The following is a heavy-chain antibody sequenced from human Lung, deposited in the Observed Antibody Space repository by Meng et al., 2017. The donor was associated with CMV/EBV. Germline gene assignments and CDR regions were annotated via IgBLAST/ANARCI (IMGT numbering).Heavy chain of an antibody. CDR2: IHPHRGDT. CDR1: GYTFTAHY. J-gene: IGHJ4*02. CDR3: ARDNNWGPDY. V-gene: IGHV1-2*02. D-gene: IGHD7-27*01. Sequence: ASXXVSCKASGYTFTAHYFHWVRQAPGQGLEWMGWIHPHRGDTNYAQQFQGRVTLTWDTSINTGYMELTRLTSDDTAVYYCARDNNWGPDYWGQGTLVTVSS.